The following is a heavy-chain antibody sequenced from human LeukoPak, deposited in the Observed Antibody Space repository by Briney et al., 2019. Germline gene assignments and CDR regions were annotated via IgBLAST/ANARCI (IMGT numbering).Heavy chain of an antibody. CDR1: GFTVGNNY. V-gene: IGHV3-43D*04. CDR2: IYSGGST. J-gene: IGHJ4*02. CDR3: AKDSDDSSGYYPDY. Sequence: GGSLRLSCAASGFTVGNNYMAWVRQVPGKGLEWVSFIYSGGSTYYADSVKGRFTISRDNSKNSLYLQMNSLRAEDTALYYCAKDSDDSSGYYPDYWGQGTLVTVSS. D-gene: IGHD3-22*01.